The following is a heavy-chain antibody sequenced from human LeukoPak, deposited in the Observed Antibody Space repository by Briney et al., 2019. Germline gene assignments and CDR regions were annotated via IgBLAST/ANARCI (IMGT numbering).Heavy chain of an antibody. CDR2: INHSGST. V-gene: IGHV4-34*01. J-gene: IGHJ4*02. CDR3: ARGSTDYGDPNFDY. D-gene: IGHD4-17*01. Sequence: SETLSLTCAVYGGSFSGYYWSWIRQPPGKGLEWIREINHSGSTNYNPSLKSRVTISVDTSKNQFSLKLSSVTAADTAVYYCARGSTDYGDPNFDYWGQGTLVTVSS. CDR1: GGSFSGYY.